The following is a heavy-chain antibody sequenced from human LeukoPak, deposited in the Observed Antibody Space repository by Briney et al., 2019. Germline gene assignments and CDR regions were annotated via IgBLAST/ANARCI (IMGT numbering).Heavy chain of an antibody. J-gene: IGHJ4*02. V-gene: IGHV1-18*01. Sequence: ASVKVSCKASGYTFTSYGISWVRQAPGQGLEWMGWISAYNGNTNYAQKLQGRVTMTTDTSTSTAYMELRSLRSDDTAVYYCARESSEQWPTKGSDYWGQGTLVTVSS. CDR2: ISAYNGNT. CDR1: GYTFTSYG. D-gene: IGHD6-19*01. CDR3: ARESSEQWPTKGSDY.